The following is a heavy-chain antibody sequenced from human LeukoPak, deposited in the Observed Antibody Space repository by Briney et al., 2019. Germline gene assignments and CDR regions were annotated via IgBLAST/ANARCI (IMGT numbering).Heavy chain of an antibody. V-gene: IGHV3-30*04. D-gene: IGHD3-10*02. J-gene: IGHJ6*04. CDR3: AELGITMIGGV. CDR1: GFSFSSYA. CDR2: ISYNGGKK. Sequence: GGSLRLSCAASGFSFSSYAIHWVRQAPGKGLEWVALISYNGGKKDYADSVKGRFTISRDNAKNSLYLQMNGLRAEDTAVYYCAELGITMIGGVWGKGTTVTISS.